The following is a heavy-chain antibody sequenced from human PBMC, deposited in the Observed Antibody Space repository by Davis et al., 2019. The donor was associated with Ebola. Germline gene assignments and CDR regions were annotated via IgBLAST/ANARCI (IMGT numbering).Heavy chain of an antibody. CDR2: IYYSGST. CDR1: GGSVSSGSYY. D-gene: IGHD3-3*01. V-gene: IGHV4-61*01. Sequence: GSLRLSCTVSGGSVSSGSYYWSWIRQPPGKGLEWIGYIYYSGSTNYNPSLKSRVTISVDTSKNQFSLKLSSVTAADTAVYYCARGLAYDFWSGYPRGWFDPWGQGALVTVSS. J-gene: IGHJ5*02. CDR3: ARGLAYDFWSGYPRGWFDP.